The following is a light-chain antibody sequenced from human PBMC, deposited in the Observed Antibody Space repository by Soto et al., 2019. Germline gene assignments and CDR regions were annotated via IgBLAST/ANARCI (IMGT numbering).Light chain of an antibody. CDR3: CSYAGSYTLI. V-gene: IGLV2-11*01. CDR2: DVS. CDR1: SSAVGGYNY. Sequence: QSALTQPRSVSGSPGQSVTISCTGTSSAVGGYNYVSWYQQHPDNAPKFIIYDVSKRPSGVPDRFSGSRSGNTASLTISGLQAEDEADYYCCSYAGSYTLIFGGGTKLTVL. J-gene: IGLJ2*01.